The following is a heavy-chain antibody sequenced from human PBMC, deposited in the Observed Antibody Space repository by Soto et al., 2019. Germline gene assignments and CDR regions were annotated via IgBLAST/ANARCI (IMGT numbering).Heavy chain of an antibody. CDR1: GFTFSSYG. CDR3: AKDHEQLGAEFDY. D-gene: IGHD6-6*01. CDR2: ISYDGSNK. V-gene: IGHV3-30*18. Sequence: PGGSLRLSCAASGFTFSSYGMHWVRQAPGKGLEWVAVISYDGSNKYYADSVKGRFTISRDNSKNTLYLQMNSLRAEDTAVYYCAKDHEQLGAEFDYWGQGTLVTVSS. J-gene: IGHJ4*02.